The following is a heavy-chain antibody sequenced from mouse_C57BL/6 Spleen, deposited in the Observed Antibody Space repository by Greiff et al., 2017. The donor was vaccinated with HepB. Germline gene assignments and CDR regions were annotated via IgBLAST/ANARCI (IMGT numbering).Heavy chain of an antibody. CDR1: GYTFTSYW. Sequence: QVQLKQPGAELVRPGSSVKLSCKASGYTFTSYWMDWVKQRPGQGLEWIGNIYPSDSETHYNQKFKDKATLTVDKSSSTAYMQLSSLTSEDSAVYYCARWDGYYGYWGQGTTLTVSS. D-gene: IGHD2-3*01. CDR2: IYPSDSET. V-gene: IGHV1-61*01. CDR3: ARWDGYYGY. J-gene: IGHJ2*01.